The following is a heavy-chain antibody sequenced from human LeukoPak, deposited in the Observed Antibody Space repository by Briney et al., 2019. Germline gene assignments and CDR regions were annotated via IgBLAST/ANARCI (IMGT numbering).Heavy chain of an antibody. CDR1: GFNFRDFH. D-gene: IGHD2-8*02. V-gene: IGHV3-11*01. Sequence: SGGSLRLSCAASGFNFRDFHMSWVRQAPGKGLEWVSYISSSGSPINYADSVKGRFTISRDNARNSVYLQMTSLGAEDTAVYYCATYTQHFGAPGGADYWGLGVLVTVSS. J-gene: IGHJ4*02. CDR2: ISSSGSPI. CDR3: ATYTQHFGAPGGADY.